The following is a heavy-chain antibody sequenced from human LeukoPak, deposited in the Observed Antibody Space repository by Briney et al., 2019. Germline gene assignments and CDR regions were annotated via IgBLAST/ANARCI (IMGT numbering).Heavy chain of an antibody. D-gene: IGHD6-19*01. V-gene: IGHV3-9*03. J-gene: IGHJ4*02. Sequence: GGSLRLSCAASGFTFDDYAMHWVRLAPGKGLEWVSGISWNSGSIGYADSVKGRFTISRDNAKNSLYLQMNSLRAEDMALYYCAKDTLPFIAVAGYYVDYWGQGTLVTVSA. CDR1: GFTFDDYA. CDR2: ISWNSGSI. CDR3: AKDTLPFIAVAGYYVDY.